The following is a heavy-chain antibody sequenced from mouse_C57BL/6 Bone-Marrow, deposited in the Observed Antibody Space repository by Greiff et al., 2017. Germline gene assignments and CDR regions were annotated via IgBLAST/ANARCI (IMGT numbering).Heavy chain of an antibody. CDR2: IDPETGGT. D-gene: IGHD2-3*01. CDR1: GYTFTDYE. V-gene: IGHV1-15*01. CDR3: TRGWGWLLWFAY. Sequence: VQLVESGAELVRPGASVTLSCKASGYTFTDYEMHWVKQTPVHGLEWIGAIDPETGGTAYNQKFKGKAILTADKSSSTAYMELRSLTSEDSAVYYCTRGWGWLLWFAYWGQGTLVTVSA. J-gene: IGHJ3*01.